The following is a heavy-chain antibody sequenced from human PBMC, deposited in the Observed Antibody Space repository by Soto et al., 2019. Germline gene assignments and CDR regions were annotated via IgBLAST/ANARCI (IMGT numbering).Heavy chain of an antibody. CDR1: GVSISSGNW. CDR2: IFHDGTA. D-gene: IGHD3-10*01. CDR3: ARLVYDTRLNYMYFDF. V-gene: IGHV4-4*02. J-gene: IGHJ4*02. Sequence: SETLSLTCAVSGVSISSGNWWTWVRQSPQRGLEYTGEIFHDGTANYYPSFERRVAISVDTSKNQFSLKLTSVTAADTAIYFCARLVYDTRLNYMYFDFWGQGTLVTVSS.